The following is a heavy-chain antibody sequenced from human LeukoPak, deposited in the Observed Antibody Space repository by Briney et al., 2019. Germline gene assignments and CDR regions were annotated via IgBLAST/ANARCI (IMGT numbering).Heavy chain of an antibody. D-gene: IGHD1-20*01. CDR2: INHSGST. V-gene: IGHV4-34*01. Sequence: SETLSPSRAVYGGTLSGYYWSWICQPPGKGLEWIGEINHSGSTNYNPSLKSRVTISVDTSKNQFYLKLSSVTAADTAVYYCARIYTWNLHLFDAWGQGTLVTVSS. CDR3: ARIYTWNLHLFDA. J-gene: IGHJ5*02. CDR1: GGTLSGYY.